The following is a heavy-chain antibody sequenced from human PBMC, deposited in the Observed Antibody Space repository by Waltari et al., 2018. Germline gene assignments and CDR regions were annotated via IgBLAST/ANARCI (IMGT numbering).Heavy chain of an antibody. V-gene: IGHV3-48*03. CDR3: ARRSRFSGSPLGH. CDR2: ISTSGNSA. D-gene: IGHD1-26*01. Sequence: EVQLVESGGGLVQPGGSLRLSCATSGFHFKSYERNWVRQAPGKGLEWVSYISTSGNSANYADSVKGRFSISRYNAKNSVDLQMNSLIAEDTAVYYCARRSRFSGSPLGHWGQGSLVIVSS. J-gene: IGHJ1*01. CDR1: GFHFKSYE.